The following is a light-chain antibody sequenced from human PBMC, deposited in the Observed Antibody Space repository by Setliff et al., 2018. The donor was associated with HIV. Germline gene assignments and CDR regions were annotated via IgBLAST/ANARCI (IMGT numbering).Light chain of an antibody. Sequence: QSVLTQPPSVSGAPGQRVTISCTGSNSNIGAGPQVHWYQHLPGTAPKLLVYGSTNRPSGVPDRFSGSKSGTSASLAITGLQAEDEADYYCCSFAGSNTYVFGPGTKVTVL. CDR1: NSNIGAGPQ. CDR2: GST. V-gene: IGLV1-40*01. J-gene: IGLJ1*01. CDR3: CSFAGSNTYV.